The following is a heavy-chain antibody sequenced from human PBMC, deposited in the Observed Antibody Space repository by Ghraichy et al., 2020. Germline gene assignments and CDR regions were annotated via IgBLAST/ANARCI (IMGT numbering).Heavy chain of an antibody. V-gene: IGHV4-61*02. CDR2: IYTSGST. D-gene: IGHD6-19*01. Sequence: SQTLSLTCSVSGGSISSGTYYWSWIRQPAGKGLEWIGRIYTSGSTNYNPSLKSRVTISVDTSKNQFFLKLSSVTAADTALYYCARDHSSAWTGFDSWGQGTLVTVSS. CDR3: ARDHSSAWTGFDS. CDR1: GGSISSGTYY. J-gene: IGHJ4*02.